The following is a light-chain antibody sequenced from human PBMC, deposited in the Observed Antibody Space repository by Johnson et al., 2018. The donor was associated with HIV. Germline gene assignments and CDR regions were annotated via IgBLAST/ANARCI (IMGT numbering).Light chain of an antibody. J-gene: IGLJ1*01. CDR1: SSNIGNSY. Sequence: QPVLTQPPSVSAAPGQKVTISCSGSSSNIGNSYVSWYQQLPRTAPKLLIYDNNKRPSGIPDRFSGSKSGTSATLGITGLQTGDEADYYCGTWGGVFGTGTKVSVL. CDR2: DNN. V-gene: IGLV1-51*01. CDR3: GTWGGV.